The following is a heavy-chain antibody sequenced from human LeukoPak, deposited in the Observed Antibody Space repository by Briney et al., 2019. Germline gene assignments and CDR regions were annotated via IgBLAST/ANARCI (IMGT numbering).Heavy chain of an antibody. J-gene: IGHJ4*02. V-gene: IGHV4-59*08. CDR1: GGSISSYY. CDR3: ARHPFATPFDQ. Sequence: SETLSLTCTVSGGSISSYYWSWIRQAPGKGLEWIGYIYQTGDSNHNPSLKSRVTISMDTSKNQMSLNLKSVTAADTAVYYCARHPFATPFDQWGQGTLVTVSS. CDR2: IYQTGDS. D-gene: IGHD2-15*01.